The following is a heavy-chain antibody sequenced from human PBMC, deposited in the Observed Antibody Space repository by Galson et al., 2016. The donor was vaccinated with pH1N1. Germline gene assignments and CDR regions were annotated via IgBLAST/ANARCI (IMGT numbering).Heavy chain of an antibody. CDR3: ARTPQNHALDI. CDR1: GYTFTTYG. J-gene: IGHJ3*02. CDR2: ISANNGNT. Sequence: SVKVSCKASGYTFTTYGISWVRQAPGQGLEWMGWISANNGNTNSAHKLQGRVTMTTDTSKTTAYMKLTSLTADDTAVYYCARTPQNHALDIWGQGTMVTVSS. D-gene: IGHD2/OR15-2a*01. V-gene: IGHV1-18*04.